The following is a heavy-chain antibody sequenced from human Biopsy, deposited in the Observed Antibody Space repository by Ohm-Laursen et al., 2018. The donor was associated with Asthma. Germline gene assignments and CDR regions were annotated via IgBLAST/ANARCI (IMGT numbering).Heavy chain of an antibody. CDR2: ISFDGRYE. Sequence: SLRLSCAAFGFSSGSFGMHWVRQVPGKGPEWVALISFDGRYEYYADSVKGRFTISRDNPMKRLYLQMSSLTAEDTAVYYCASRGGDFWSGYYMDYWGQGTLVTVSS. J-gene: IGHJ4*02. D-gene: IGHD3-3*01. V-gene: IGHV3-30*03. CDR3: ASRGGDFWSGYYMDY. CDR1: GFSSGSFG.